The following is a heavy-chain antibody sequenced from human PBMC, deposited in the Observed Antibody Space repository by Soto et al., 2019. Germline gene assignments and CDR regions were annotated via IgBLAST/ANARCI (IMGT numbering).Heavy chain of an antibody. CDR2: ITNRGTHT. CDR1: GFSFSSYT. V-gene: IGHV3-21*06. Sequence: GVLRLSCTASGFSFSSYTMNWVRQAPGKGLQWVASITNRGTHTYSADSVKGRFTISRDNGKNSLYLQMNNLRAEDTATYYCARAHEVAWFDSWGLGTLVTVSS. D-gene: IGHD2-15*01. CDR3: ARAHEVAWFDS. J-gene: IGHJ5*01.